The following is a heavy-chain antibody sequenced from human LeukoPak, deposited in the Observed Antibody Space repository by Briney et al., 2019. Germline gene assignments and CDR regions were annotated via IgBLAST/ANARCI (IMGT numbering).Heavy chain of an antibody. J-gene: IGHJ6*03. D-gene: IGHD6-13*01. Sequence: GASVKVSCKASGYTFTGYYMHWVRQAPGQGLEWMGRINPNSGGTNYAQKFQGRVTMTRDTSISTAYMELSRLRSDDTAVYYCASGIAAAGTGYYYMDVWGKGTTVTVSS. CDR2: INPNSGGT. CDR1: GYTFTGYY. V-gene: IGHV1-2*06. CDR3: ASGIAAAGTGYYYMDV.